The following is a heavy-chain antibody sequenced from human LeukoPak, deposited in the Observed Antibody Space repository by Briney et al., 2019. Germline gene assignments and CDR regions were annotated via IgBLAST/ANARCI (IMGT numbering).Heavy chain of an antibody. Sequence: SETLSLTCTVSDGSISSNGYYWGWIRQPPGKGLELIGSIYYSGSTFYNPSLKSRVTVSVDTSKNQFSLKLSSVTAADTAVYYCARDLMRLEREAARDNWFDPWGQGTLVTVSS. V-gene: IGHV4-39*07. CDR1: DGSISSNGYY. J-gene: IGHJ5*02. D-gene: IGHD6-25*01. CDR2: IYYSGST. CDR3: ARDLMRLEREAARDNWFDP.